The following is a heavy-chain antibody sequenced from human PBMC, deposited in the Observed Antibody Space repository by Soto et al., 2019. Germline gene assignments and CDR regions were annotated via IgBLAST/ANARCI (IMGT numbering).Heavy chain of an antibody. V-gene: IGHV3-53*01. CDR2: IYRGFST. CDR1: GFNVTNTY. Sequence: GGSLRLSCAVSGFNVTNTYMSWVRQAPGKGLEWVSVIYRGFSTFYADSAKGRFTVSRDDSKNTVSLQMNSLRAEDTAVYYCARDRSDSSRGDSFDIWGQGTMVTVSS. D-gene: IGHD6-6*01. CDR3: ARDRSDSSRGDSFDI. J-gene: IGHJ3*02.